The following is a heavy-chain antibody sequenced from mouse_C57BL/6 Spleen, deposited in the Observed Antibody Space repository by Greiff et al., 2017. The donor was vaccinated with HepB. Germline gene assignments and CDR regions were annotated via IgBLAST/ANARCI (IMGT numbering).Heavy chain of an antibody. CDR2: IYPGSGST. Sequence: QVQLQQPGAELVKPGASVKMSCKASGYTFTSYWITWVKQRPGQGLEWIGDIYPGSGSTNYNEKFKSKATLTVDTSSSTAYMQLSSLTSGDSAVYYCASILPDDYAMDYWSQGTSDTDAS. J-gene: IGHJ4*01. V-gene: IGHV1-55*01. CDR1: GYTFTSYW. CDR3: ASILPDDYAMDY.